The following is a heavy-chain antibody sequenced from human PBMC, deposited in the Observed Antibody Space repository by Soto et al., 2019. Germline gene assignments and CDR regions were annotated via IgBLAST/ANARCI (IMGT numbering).Heavy chain of an antibody. Sequence: SETLSLTCTVSGGSISSSSYYWGWIRQPPGKGLEWIGSIYYSGSTYYNPSLKSRVTISVDTSKNQFSLKLSSVTAADTAVYYCARLLRYFDWLLPGRAHFGWFDPWGQGTLVTVSS. CDR3: ARLLRYFDWLLPGRAHFGWFDP. V-gene: IGHV4-39*01. J-gene: IGHJ5*02. CDR2: IYYSGST. D-gene: IGHD3-9*01. CDR1: GGSISSSSYY.